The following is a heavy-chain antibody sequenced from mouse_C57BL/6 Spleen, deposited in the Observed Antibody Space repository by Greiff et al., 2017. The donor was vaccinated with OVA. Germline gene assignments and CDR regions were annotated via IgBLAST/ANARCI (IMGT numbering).Heavy chain of an antibody. V-gene: IGHV5-17*01. CDR2: ISSGSSTI. Sequence: EVMLVESGGGLVKPGGSLKLSCAASGFTFSDYGMHWVRQAPEKGLEWVAYISSGSSTIYYADTVKGRFTISRDNAKNTLFLQMTSLRSEDTAMYYCARRAPGGMDYWGQGTSVTVSS. D-gene: IGHD3-3*01. CDR3: ARRAPGGMDY. J-gene: IGHJ4*01. CDR1: GFTFSDYG.